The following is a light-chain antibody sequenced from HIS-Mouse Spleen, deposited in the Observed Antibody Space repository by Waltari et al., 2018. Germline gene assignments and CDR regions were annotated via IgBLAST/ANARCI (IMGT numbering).Light chain of an antibody. CDR1: SSDVVGYNY. V-gene: IGLV2-8*01. CDR2: EVS. Sequence: SALTQPPSASGSPGQSVTISCTGTSSDVVGYNYVSWYQQHPGKAPQLMIYEVSKRPSGVPDRFSGSKSGNTASLTVSGLQAEDEADYYCSSYAGSNNLVFGGGTKLTVL. CDR3: SSYAGSNNLV. J-gene: IGLJ3*02.